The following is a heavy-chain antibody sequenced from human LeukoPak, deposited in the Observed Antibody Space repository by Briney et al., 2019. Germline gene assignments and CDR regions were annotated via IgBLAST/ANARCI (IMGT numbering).Heavy chain of an antibody. J-gene: IGHJ4*02. CDR2: ISAYNGNT. Sequence: ASVKVSCKASGYTFTSYGISWVRQAPGQGLEWMGWISAYNGNTNYAQKLQGRVTMTTDTSTSTAYMELRSLRSDDTAVYYCARDKPSPPEEYNWNYVSFDYWGQGTLVTVSS. V-gene: IGHV1-18*01. D-gene: IGHD1-7*01. CDR1: GYTFTSYG. CDR3: ARDKPSPPEEYNWNYVSFDY.